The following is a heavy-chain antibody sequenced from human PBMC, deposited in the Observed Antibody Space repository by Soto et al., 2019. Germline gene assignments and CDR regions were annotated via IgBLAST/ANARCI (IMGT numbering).Heavy chain of an antibody. Sequence: XESLRLSCAASGFTFSNAWMSWVRQAPGKGLEWVGRIKSKTDGGTTDYAAPVKGRFTISRDDSKNTLYLQMNSLKTEDTAVYYCTTSLRINMIVVVSPGAFDIWGQGTMVTVSS. CDR1: GFTFSNAW. CDR2: IKSKTDGGTT. D-gene: IGHD3-22*01. V-gene: IGHV3-15*01. J-gene: IGHJ3*02. CDR3: TTSLRINMIVVVSPGAFDI.